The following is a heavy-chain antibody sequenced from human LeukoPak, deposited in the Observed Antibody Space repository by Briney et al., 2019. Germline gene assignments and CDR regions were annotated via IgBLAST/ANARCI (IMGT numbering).Heavy chain of an antibody. D-gene: IGHD1-7*01. CDR2: IWYDGSNI. CDR1: GFTFSSYA. Sequence: GGSLRLSCAASGFTFSSYAMHWVRQAPGKGLEWVGMIWYDGSNIYYADSVKGRFTISRDNSKNTLSLQMNSLRVEDTAVYYCARDWMGTARLAGDCWGQGTLVTVSS. V-gene: IGHV3-33*01. J-gene: IGHJ4*02. CDR3: ARDWMGTARLAGDC.